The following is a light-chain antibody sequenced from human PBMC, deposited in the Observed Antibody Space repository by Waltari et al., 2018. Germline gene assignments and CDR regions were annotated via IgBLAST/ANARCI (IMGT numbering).Light chain of an antibody. Sequence: DIVMTQSPDSLAVSLGERATINCKSSQSVLNSSNNKNYLAWYQQKPGQPPKLLIYWASTRESGVPDRLSGSGSGTDFTLTISSLQAEDVAVYYCHQYYNIPFTFGPGTKVDIK. V-gene: IGKV4-1*01. J-gene: IGKJ3*01. CDR1: QSVLNSSNNKNY. CDR2: WAS. CDR3: HQYYNIPFT.